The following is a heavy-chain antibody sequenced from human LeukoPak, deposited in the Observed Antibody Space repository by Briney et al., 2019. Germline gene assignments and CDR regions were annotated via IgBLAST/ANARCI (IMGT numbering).Heavy chain of an antibody. Sequence: PGGSLRLSCAASGFTFSSYAMSWVRQAPGKGLEWVSAISGSGGSTYYADSVKGRFTISRDNSKNTLYLQMNSLRAEDTAVYYCAKDQNFVGWGDGYNSWFDYWGQGTLVTVSS. D-gene: IGHD5-24*01. J-gene: IGHJ4*02. CDR2: ISGSGGST. CDR3: AKDQNFVGWGDGYNSWFDY. CDR1: GFTFSSYA. V-gene: IGHV3-23*01.